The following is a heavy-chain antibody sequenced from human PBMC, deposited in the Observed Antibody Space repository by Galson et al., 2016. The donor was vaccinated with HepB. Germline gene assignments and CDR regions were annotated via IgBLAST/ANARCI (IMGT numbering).Heavy chain of an antibody. CDR1: GFTFSNYA. D-gene: IGHD5-18*01. V-gene: IGHV3-23*01. CDR3: AKDLDGYTYGYSHSDH. Sequence: SLRLSCAASGFTFSNYAMSWVRQAPGKGLEWVSSISGSGGTTYYADSMKGRFTISRDKSKNTLYLQMNSLRGEDTAVYYCAKDLDGYTYGYSHSDHWGQGTLVTVSS. J-gene: IGHJ4*02. CDR2: ISGSGGTT.